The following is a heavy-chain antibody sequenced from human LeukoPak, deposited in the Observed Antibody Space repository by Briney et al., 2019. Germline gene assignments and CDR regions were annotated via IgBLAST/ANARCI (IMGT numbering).Heavy chain of an antibody. V-gene: IGHV4-59*11. J-gene: IGHJ4*02. CDR3: ARLNSSWFDY. D-gene: IGHD6-13*01. CDR1: GGSISSHF. Sequence: PSETLSLTCTVSGGSISSHFWSWIRQPPGKGLEWIGNIYNGGTTNYNPSLKSGVTISLGTSKNQLSLQLTSVTAADTAVYYCARLNSSWFDYWGQGTLVTVSS. CDR2: IYNGGTT.